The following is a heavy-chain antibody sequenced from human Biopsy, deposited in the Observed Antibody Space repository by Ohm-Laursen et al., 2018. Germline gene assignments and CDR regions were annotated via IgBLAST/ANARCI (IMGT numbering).Heavy chain of an antibody. CDR2: VIPVFGTT. J-gene: IGHJ4*02. Sequence: SSVKASCKPSGGAFTTYAIGWVRQAPGHGLEWMGKVIPVFGTTDYAQNFQGRLTLTADESTSTVYMDLTGLRSDDTGIYYCARYASYSGNYGHFDYWGQGTLVTVSS. V-gene: IGHV1-69*15. D-gene: IGHD1-26*01. CDR3: ARYASYSGNYGHFDY. CDR1: GGAFTTYA.